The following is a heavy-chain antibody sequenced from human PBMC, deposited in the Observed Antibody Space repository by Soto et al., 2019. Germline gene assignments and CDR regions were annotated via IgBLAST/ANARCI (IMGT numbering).Heavy chain of an antibody. Sequence: PSETLSLTCTVSGGSISSYYWSWIRQPPGKGLEWIGYIYYSGSTNYNPSLKSRVTISVDTSKNQFSLKLSSVTAADTAVYYCARVKREYYDSSGYYQYFDYWGQGTLVTVSS. CDR3: ARVKREYYDSSGYYQYFDY. CDR2: IYYSGST. CDR1: GGSISSYY. V-gene: IGHV4-59*01. J-gene: IGHJ4*02. D-gene: IGHD3-22*01.